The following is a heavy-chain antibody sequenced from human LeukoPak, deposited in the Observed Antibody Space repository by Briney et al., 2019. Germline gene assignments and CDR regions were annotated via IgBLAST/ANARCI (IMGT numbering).Heavy chain of an antibody. CDR2: IIPIFGTA. CDR1: GYTFTSYY. V-gene: IGHV1-69*13. CDR3: AGSASYNWFDP. J-gene: IGHJ5*02. D-gene: IGHD3-10*01. Sequence: SVKVSCKASGYTFTSYYMHWVRQAPGQGLEWMGGIIPIFGTANYAQKFQGRDTITADESTSTAYMELSSLRSEDTAVYYCAGSASYNWFDPWGQGTLVTISS.